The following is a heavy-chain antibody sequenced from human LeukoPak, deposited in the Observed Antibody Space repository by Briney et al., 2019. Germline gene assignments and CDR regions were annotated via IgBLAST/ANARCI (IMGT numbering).Heavy chain of an antibody. CDR2: ISGSGGST. J-gene: IGHJ2*01. D-gene: IGHD4-17*01. V-gene: IGHV3-23*01. Sequence: TGGALRLSCAASGFTFSSYAMSWVRQAPGKGLEWVSAISGSGGSTYYADSVKGRFTISRDNSKNTLYLQLNSLRAEDTAVYYCVTVTTTFDWYFDLWGRGTLVTVSS. CDR3: VTVTTTFDWYFDL. CDR1: GFTFSSYA.